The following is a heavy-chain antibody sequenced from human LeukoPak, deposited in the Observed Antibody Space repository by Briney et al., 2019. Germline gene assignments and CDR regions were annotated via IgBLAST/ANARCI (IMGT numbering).Heavy chain of an antibody. J-gene: IGHJ5*02. CDR1: GGSISSGGYY. CDR2: INHSGST. V-gene: IGHV4-30-2*01. D-gene: IGHD3-22*01. CDR3: ARRMIVVVNWFDP. Sequence: SQTLSLTCTVSGGSISSGGYYWSWIRQPPGKGLEWIGEINHSGSTNYNPSLKSRVTISVDTSKNQFSLKLSSVTAADTAVYYCARRMIVVVNWFDPWGQGTLVTVSS.